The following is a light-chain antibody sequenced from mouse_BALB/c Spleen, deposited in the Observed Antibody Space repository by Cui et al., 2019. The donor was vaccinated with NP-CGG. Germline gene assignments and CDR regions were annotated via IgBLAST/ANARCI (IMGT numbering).Light chain of an antibody. CDR1: TGAVTLSNF. V-gene: IGLV1*01. CDR3: ALWYSNHWV. Sequence: QAVVTQESALTTSPGETVTLTCRPTTGAVTLSNFAHWVQEKPDDVVTGIIGGTNNRAPGVPARFSGSVIGDKAALTITGAQTEDEAIYFCALWYSNHWVFGGGTKLTVL. J-gene: IGLJ1*01. CDR2: GTN.